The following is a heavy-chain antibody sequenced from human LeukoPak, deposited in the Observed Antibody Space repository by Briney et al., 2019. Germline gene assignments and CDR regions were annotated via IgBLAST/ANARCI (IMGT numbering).Heavy chain of an antibody. CDR3: ARRHQDPSPFDY. CDR1: GSISTSYW. J-gene: IGHJ4*02. CDR2: IYPGDSDT. V-gene: IGHV5-51*01. Sequence: GASLQISGQGSGSISTSYWIGGVRQLPGKGLEWMGIIYPGDSDTRYSPSFQGQVTISADKSISTAYLQWSSLKASDTAMYYCARRHQDPSPFDYWGQGTLVTVSS.